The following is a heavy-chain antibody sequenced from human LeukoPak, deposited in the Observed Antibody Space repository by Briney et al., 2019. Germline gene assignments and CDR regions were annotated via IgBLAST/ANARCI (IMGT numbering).Heavy chain of an antibody. CDR1: GLTFSSHA. V-gene: IGHV3-30-3*01. D-gene: IGHD3-3*01. CDR2: ISQDGSDR. J-gene: IGHJ6*02. CDR3: ARERETDYDFWSGYYREGSLYYYGMDV. Sequence: PGRSLRLSCAASGLTFSSHAMHWVRQAPGKGLEWVAVISQDGSDRHYTDSVKGRFTVSRDNSRSTLYLQMNSLRAEDTAVYYCARERETDYDFWSGYYREGSLYYYGMDVWGQGTTVTVSS.